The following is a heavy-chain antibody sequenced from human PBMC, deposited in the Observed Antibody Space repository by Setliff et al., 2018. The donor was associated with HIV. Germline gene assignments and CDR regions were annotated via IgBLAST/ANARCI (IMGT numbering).Heavy chain of an antibody. CDR1: GGSISGYY. CDR3: ARGVNFDY. D-gene: IGHD3-3*01. V-gene: IGHV4-59*01. CDR2: IYYSGST. J-gene: IGHJ4*02. Sequence: SETLSLTCSVSGGSISGYYWNWVRQPPGKGLEWMGYIYYSGSTDYNPALKRRVTISLDTSRNQFSLKLTSVTAADTAIYYCARGVNFDYWGQGTQVTVSS.